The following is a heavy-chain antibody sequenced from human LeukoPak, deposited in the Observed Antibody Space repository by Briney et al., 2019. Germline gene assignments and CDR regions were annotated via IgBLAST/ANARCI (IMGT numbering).Heavy chain of an antibody. CDR3: ASARVGGDVVVPAAIQQDELREYYYYYYMDV. CDR2: IIPIFGTA. CDR1: GGTFSSYA. V-gene: IGHV1-69*06. D-gene: IGHD2-2*01. J-gene: IGHJ6*03. Sequence: SVKVSCKASGGTFSSYAISWVRQAPGQGLEWMGGIIPIFGTANYAQKFQGRVTITADKSTSTAYMELSSLRSEDTAVYYCASARVGGDVVVPAAIQQDELREYYYYYYMDVWGKGTTVTASS.